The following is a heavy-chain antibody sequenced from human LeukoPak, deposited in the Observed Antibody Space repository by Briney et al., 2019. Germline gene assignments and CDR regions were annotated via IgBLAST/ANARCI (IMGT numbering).Heavy chain of an antibody. CDR3: ARAPYGDYVGVYFDY. J-gene: IGHJ4*02. Sequence: PSETLSLTCAVYGGSFSGYYWSWIRQPPGKGLEWIGEINHSGSTNYNPSLKSRVTISVDTSKNHFSLKLSSVTAADTAVYYCARAPYGDYVGVYFDYWGQGTLVTVFS. CDR2: INHSGST. V-gene: IGHV4-34*01. CDR1: GGSFSGYY. D-gene: IGHD4-17*01.